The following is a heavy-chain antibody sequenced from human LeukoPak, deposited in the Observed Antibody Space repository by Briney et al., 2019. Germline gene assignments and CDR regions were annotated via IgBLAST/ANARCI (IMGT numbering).Heavy chain of an antibody. Sequence: PSETLSLTCSVSGGSISSYYWSWIRQPPAKGLEWIGYIYTSGSTNYNPSLKSRVTISVDTSKNQFSLKLSSVTAADTAVYYCARLWGYSYDASVQNWFDPWGQGTLVTVSS. D-gene: IGHD6-13*01. J-gene: IGHJ5*02. CDR1: GGSISSYY. CDR3: ARLWGYSYDASVQNWFDP. V-gene: IGHV4-4*09. CDR2: IYTSGST.